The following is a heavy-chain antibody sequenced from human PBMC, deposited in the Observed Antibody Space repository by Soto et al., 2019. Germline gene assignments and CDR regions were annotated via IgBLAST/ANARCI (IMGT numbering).Heavy chain of an antibody. J-gene: IGHJ6*02. CDR2: ISYDGSNK. V-gene: IGHV3-30-3*01. D-gene: IGHD6-13*01. Sequence: GGSLRLSCAASGFTFSSYAMHWVRQAPGKGLEWVAVISYDGSNKYYADSVKGRFTISRDNSKNTLYLQMNSLRAEDTAVYYCARDLFDQSSWYLYYYYGMDVWGQGTTVTVSS. CDR3: ARDLFDQSSWYLYYYYGMDV. CDR1: GFTFSSYA.